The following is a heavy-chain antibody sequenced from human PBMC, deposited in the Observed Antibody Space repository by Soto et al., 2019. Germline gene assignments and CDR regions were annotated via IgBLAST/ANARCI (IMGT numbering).Heavy chain of an antibody. CDR3: VTDIGGGSWYSLAY. V-gene: IGHV3-33*03. D-gene: IGHD2-15*01. Sequence: QVHLVESGGGVVQPGTSLRLACAASGFRFSGYGMQWVRQTPGKGLEWVGVIWYDGSKTFYADSVKGRFTISRDNSNNNVFLQLDSLSAEDTAVYHWVTDIGGGSWYSLAYWGPGSLVTVSS. CDR2: IWYDGSKT. J-gene: IGHJ4*02. CDR1: GFRFSGYG.